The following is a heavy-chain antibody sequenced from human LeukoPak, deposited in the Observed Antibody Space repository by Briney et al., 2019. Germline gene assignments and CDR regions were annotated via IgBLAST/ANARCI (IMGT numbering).Heavy chain of an antibody. CDR1: GYTFTSYG. D-gene: IGHD3-10*01. CDR3: AREGYYYGSGSFYYFYMDV. J-gene: IGHJ6*03. V-gene: IGHV1-18*01. CDR2: ISAYNGNT. Sequence: ASVKVSCKASGYTFTSYGISWVRQAPGQGLGWMGWISAYNGNTIYAQNLQGRVTMTTDTSTSTAYMELRSLRSDDTAVYYCAREGYYYGSGSFYYFYMDVWGKGTTVTISS.